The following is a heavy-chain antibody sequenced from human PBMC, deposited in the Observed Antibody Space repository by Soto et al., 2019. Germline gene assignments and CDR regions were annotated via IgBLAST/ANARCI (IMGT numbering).Heavy chain of an antibody. CDR2: IYYSGST. Sequence: QVQLQESGPGLVKPSQTLSLTCTVSGGSISSGGYYWSWIRQHPGKGLEWIGYIYYSGSTYYNPPLKSRVTISVDASKNQFSLKLSSVTAADTAVYYCARDSGDYYYYYGMDVWGQGTTVTVSS. D-gene: IGHD4-17*01. J-gene: IGHJ6*02. CDR1: GGSISSGGYY. CDR3: ARDSGDYYYYYGMDV. V-gene: IGHV4-31*03.